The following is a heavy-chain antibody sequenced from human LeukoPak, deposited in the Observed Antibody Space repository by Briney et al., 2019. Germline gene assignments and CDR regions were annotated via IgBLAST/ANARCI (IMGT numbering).Heavy chain of an antibody. CDR1: GGSFSGYY. V-gene: IGHV4-34*01. J-gene: IGHJ6*03. D-gene: IGHD3-9*01. Sequence: SETLSLTCAVYGGSFSGYYWSWIRQPPGKGLEWIGEIKHSGSTNYNPSLKSRVTISVDTSKNQFSLKLSSVTAADTAVYYCARQATAYYLYYYYYMDVLGKGTTVTISS. CDR2: IKHSGST. CDR3: ARQATAYYLYYYYYMDV.